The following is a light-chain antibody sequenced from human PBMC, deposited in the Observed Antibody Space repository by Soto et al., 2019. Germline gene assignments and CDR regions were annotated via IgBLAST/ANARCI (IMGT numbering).Light chain of an antibody. V-gene: IGKV3-20*01. CDR1: QSVSSSY. CDR2: GAS. J-gene: IGKJ1*01. CDR3: QQYGTSPWT. Sequence: EIVLTQSPGTLSLSPGERATLSCRASQSVSSSYLGWYQQKPGQAPRLLIYGASSRATGIPDRFSGGGSGTDFTLTISRLEPEDFAVYYCQQYGTSPWTFGQGTKVEIK.